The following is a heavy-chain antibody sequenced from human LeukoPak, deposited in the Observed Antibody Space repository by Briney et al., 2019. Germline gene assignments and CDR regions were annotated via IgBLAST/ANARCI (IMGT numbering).Heavy chain of an antibody. Sequence: SETPSLTCTVSGGSISSSSYSWGWIRQPPGKGLEWIGSIYYSGSTYYNASLKSRVTISVDMSKNQFSLKLSSVTAADTAVYYCARDFWSGRNWFDPWGQGTLVTVSS. CDR3: ARDFWSGRNWFDP. CDR1: GGSISSSSYS. CDR2: IYYSGST. J-gene: IGHJ5*02. V-gene: IGHV4-39*07. D-gene: IGHD3-3*01.